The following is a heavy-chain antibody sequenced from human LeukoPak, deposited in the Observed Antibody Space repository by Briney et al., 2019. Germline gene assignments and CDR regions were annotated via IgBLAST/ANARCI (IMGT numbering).Heavy chain of an antibody. Sequence: PGGSLRLSCAAPGFTVSSYYMSWVRQVPGKGLEWVSLIYSGGSTYYADSVKGRFTISRDNSKNTLYLQMNSLRAEDTAVYYCASLTYYYGSGSFSYWGQGTLVTVFS. J-gene: IGHJ4*02. D-gene: IGHD3-10*01. CDR3: ASLTYYYGSGSFSY. V-gene: IGHV3-53*01. CDR1: GFTVSSYY. CDR2: IYSGGST.